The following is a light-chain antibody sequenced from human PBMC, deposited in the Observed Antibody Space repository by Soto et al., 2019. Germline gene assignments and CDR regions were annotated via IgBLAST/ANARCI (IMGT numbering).Light chain of an antibody. CDR3: QQYGSSPRGFT. J-gene: IGKJ3*01. V-gene: IGKV3-20*01. CDR1: QSVSSSY. CDR2: GAS. Sequence: EIVLTQSPGTLSLSPGERATLSCRASQSVSSSYLAWYQQKPGQAPRLLIYGASSRATGIPDRFSGSGSGTDFTLTISRLEHEDVAVYYCQQYGSSPRGFTFGPGTKVDIK.